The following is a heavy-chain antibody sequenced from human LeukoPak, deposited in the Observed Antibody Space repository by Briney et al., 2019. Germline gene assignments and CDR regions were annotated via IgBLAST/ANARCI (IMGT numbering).Heavy chain of an antibody. Sequence: ASVKVSCKASGYTFTGYYMHWGRQAPGQGLEWMGRSNPNSGGTNYAQKFQGRVTMTRDTSISTAYMELSRLRSDDTAVYYCASLPYYYDSSGYSLDPWGQGTLVTVSS. V-gene: IGHV1-2*06. CDR3: ASLPYYYDSSGYSLDP. J-gene: IGHJ5*02. CDR1: GYTFTGYY. D-gene: IGHD3-22*01. CDR2: SNPNSGGT.